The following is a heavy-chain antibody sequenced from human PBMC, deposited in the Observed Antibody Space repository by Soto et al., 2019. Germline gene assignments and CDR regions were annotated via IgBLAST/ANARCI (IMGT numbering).Heavy chain of an antibody. J-gene: IGHJ4*02. CDR1: GFTFGAYV. Sequence: GGSLRLSCAASGFTFGAYVMHWVRQAPGKGLEWVAHISYDGNNKYYADSVKGRFTISRDNFKNTLYLQMSSLRTDDTAVYYCERDGPHITIFGYGEYWGQGNLVTVSS. CDR3: ERDGPHITIFGYGEY. D-gene: IGHD3-3*01. CDR2: ISYDGNNK. V-gene: IGHV3-30-3*01.